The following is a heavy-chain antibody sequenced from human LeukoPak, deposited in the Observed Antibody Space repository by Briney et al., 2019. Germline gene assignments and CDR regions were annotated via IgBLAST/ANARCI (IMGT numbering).Heavy chain of an antibody. Sequence: GASVKVSCKASGYTFTRYDINWVRQATGQGLEWMGWMNPNSGNTGYAQKFQGRVTMTRNTSISTAYMELSSLRSEDTAVYYCARDAPYSNYEYYFDYWGQGTLVTVSS. CDR1: GYTFTRYD. CDR2: MNPNSGNT. CDR3: ARDAPYSNYEYYFDY. V-gene: IGHV1-8*01. D-gene: IGHD4-11*01. J-gene: IGHJ4*02.